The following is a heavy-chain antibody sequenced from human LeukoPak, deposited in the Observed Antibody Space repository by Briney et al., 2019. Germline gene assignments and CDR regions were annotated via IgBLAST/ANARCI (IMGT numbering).Heavy chain of an antibody. J-gene: IGHJ3*02. CDR2: IYYSGST. CDR1: GGSISSSSYY. Sequence: KPSETRSLPCTVPGGSISSSSYYWGWTRQPPGKGLEWNGSIYYSGSTYYNPSLKIRVTISVDTSKNQFSLKLSSVTAADTAVNYCARHDPNYDFWSGPHSHAFDIWGQGTMVTVSS. V-gene: IGHV4-39*01. CDR3: ARHDPNYDFWSGPHSHAFDI. D-gene: IGHD3-3*01.